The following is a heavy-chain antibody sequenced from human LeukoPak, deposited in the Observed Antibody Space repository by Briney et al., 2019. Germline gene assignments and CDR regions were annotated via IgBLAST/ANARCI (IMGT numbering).Heavy chain of an antibody. CDR3: ARERALVREVPSRPDY. D-gene: IGHD3-10*01. CDR1: GYSFSSYG. CDR2: ISAYNGHT. V-gene: IGHV1-18*01. J-gene: IGHJ4*02. Sequence: ASVMVSCKASGYSFSSYGISWVRQAPGQGLEWMGWISAYNGHTNYAQSLQGRVTMTTDTSTSTAFMEMTSLVYDDTAVYYCARERALVREVPSRPDYWGQGTLVTVSS.